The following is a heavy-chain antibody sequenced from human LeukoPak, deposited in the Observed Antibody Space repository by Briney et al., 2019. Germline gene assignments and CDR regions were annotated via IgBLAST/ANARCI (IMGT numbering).Heavy chain of an antibody. Sequence: GGSLRLSCAASGFTFSSYDMHWVRQATGKGLEWVSAIGTAGDTYYPGSVKGRFTISRENAKNSLYLQMNSLRAGDTAVYYCARVTYDSSGYDYFDYWGQGTQVTVSS. J-gene: IGHJ4*02. CDR3: ARVTYDSSGYDYFDY. CDR1: GFTFSSYD. D-gene: IGHD3-22*01. V-gene: IGHV3-13*01. CDR2: IGTAGDT.